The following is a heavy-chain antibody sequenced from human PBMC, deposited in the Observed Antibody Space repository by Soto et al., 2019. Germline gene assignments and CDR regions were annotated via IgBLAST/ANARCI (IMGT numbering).Heavy chain of an antibody. V-gene: IGHV4-34*01. J-gene: IGHJ5*02. CDR3: ARAQTRYYYGSGSSNWFDP. CDR2: INHSGST. D-gene: IGHD3-10*01. Sequence: SETLSLTCAVYGGSFSGYYWSWIRQPPGKGLEWIGEINHSGSTNYNPSLKSRVTISVDTSKNQFSLKLSSVTAADTAVYYCARAQTRYYYGSGSSNWFDPWGQGTLVTVSS. CDR1: GGSFSGYY.